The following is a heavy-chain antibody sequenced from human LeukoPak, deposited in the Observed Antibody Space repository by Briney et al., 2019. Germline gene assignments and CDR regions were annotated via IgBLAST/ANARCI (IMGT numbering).Heavy chain of an antibody. J-gene: IGHJ4*02. CDR3: ARHRGYTYGDY. Sequence: PSETLSLTCAVYGGSFSGYYWSWIRQPPGKGLEWIGAVTHTRTTNYNPPLKSRVTISVGTSKHQFSLKLNSVTAADTAVYFSARHRGYTYGDYWGQGTLVTVSS. CDR2: VTHTRTT. V-gene: IGHV4-34*01. CDR1: GGSFSGYY. D-gene: IGHD5-18*01.